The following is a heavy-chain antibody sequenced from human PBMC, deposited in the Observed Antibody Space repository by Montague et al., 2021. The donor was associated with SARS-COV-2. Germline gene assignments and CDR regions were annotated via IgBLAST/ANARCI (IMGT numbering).Heavy chain of an antibody. D-gene: IGHD2-15*01. CDR2: INGDGGNT. CDR1: GFTFADYA. CDR3: AKDLFSSLYYYYAMDV. Sequence: SLRLSCAASGFTFADYAMHWVRQVPGKGLQWVSLINGDGGNTYYADSVKGRFTISRDNSKNTLYLQMNSLRPEDTAVYVCAKDLFSSLYYYYAMDVWGQGTTVTVSS. V-gene: IGHV3-43*02. J-gene: IGHJ6*02.